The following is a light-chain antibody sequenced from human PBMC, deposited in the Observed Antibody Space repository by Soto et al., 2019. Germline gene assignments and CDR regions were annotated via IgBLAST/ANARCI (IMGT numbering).Light chain of an antibody. CDR1: QSISRY. Sequence: DSQMTQSPSSLSASVGDRVTITCRASQSISRYLNWYQQKPGKAPKLLIYAASSLQSGVPSRFSGRVSGTDFSLTISSLQPEVFATYYCQQSYSTLSLTFGQGTRLEIK. CDR2: AAS. J-gene: IGKJ5*01. V-gene: IGKV1-39*01. CDR3: QQSYSTLSLT.